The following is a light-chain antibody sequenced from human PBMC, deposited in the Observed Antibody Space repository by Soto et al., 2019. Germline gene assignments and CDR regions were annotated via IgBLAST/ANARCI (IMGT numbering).Light chain of an antibody. CDR1: QSVGSY. Sequence: EIVMTQSPDTLSVSPGERVTLSCRASQSVGSYLAWYQQKPGQAPRLLIYGESTRATGVPARFSGSGFGTDFTLTISSLQSEDSAVYYCQQYSKWPPSTLGQGTKVDIK. CDR3: QQYSKWPPST. J-gene: IGKJ1*01. V-gene: IGKV3-15*01. CDR2: GES.